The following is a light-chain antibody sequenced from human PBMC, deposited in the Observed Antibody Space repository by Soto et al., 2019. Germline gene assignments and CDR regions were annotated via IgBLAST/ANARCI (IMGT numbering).Light chain of an antibody. CDR1: SSNIGAGYD. J-gene: IGLJ1*01. CDR2: INI. CDR3: QSYDCSLSGYV. V-gene: IGLV1-40*01. Sequence: QSVLTQPPSVSGAPGQRVTISCTGSSSNIGAGYDVHWYQQLPGTAPKLLIFININRPSGVPDRFSGSKSGTSASLAITGLRAEDEADYYCQSYDCSLSGYVFGTGTKVTVL.